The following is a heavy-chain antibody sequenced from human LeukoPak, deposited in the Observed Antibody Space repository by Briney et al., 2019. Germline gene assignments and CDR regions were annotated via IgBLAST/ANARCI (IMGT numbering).Heavy chain of an antibody. CDR3: AREPRIAVAGAKLFDY. Sequence: PGGSLRLSCAASGFTFSSYSMNWVRQAPGKGLEWVSSISSSSSYIYYADSVKGRFTISRDNAKNSLYLQMNSLRAEDTAVYYCAREPRIAVAGAKLFDYWGQGTLVTVSS. V-gene: IGHV3-21*01. CDR2: ISSSSSYI. J-gene: IGHJ4*02. CDR1: GFTFSSYS. D-gene: IGHD6-19*01.